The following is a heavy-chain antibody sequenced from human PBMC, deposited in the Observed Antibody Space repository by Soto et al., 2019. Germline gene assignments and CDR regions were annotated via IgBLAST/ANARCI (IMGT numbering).Heavy chain of an antibody. V-gene: IGHV3-23*01. J-gene: IGHJ5*02. Sequence: PGGSLRLSCAASGFNFGNFGMSWVRQAPGKGLQWVSSITNTGGATYYADSVKGRFSVSRDNSKNLMYLQMKGLGVEDTAVYFCARNPRSAIFGVRHILESWFDPWGQGSLVTVSS. CDR1: GFNFGNFG. CDR3: ARNPRSAIFGVRHILESWFDP. CDR2: ITNTGGAT. D-gene: IGHD3-3*01.